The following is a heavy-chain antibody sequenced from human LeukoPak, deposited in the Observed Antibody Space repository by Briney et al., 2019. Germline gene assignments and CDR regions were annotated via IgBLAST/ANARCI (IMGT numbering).Heavy chain of an antibody. CDR2: IYYSGST. D-gene: IGHD3-9*01. Sequence: SQTLSLTCTVSGGSISGGGYYWSWIRQHPGKGLEWIGYIYYSGSTYYNPSLKSRVTISVDTSKNQFSLKLSSVTAADTAVYYCARDNYDILTAYGMDVWGQGTTVTVSS. CDR1: GGSISGGGYY. V-gene: IGHV4-31*03. CDR3: ARDNYDILTAYGMDV. J-gene: IGHJ6*02.